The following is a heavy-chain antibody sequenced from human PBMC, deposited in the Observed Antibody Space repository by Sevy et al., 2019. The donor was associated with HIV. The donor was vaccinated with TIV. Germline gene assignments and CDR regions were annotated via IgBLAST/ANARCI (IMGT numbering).Heavy chain of an antibody. CDR1: GFTFSSYA. J-gene: IGHJ4*02. CDR3: ARVRYNYGSYYFDY. Sequence: GGSLRLSCAASGFTFSSYAMNWVRQAPGKGLEWVSSINAISSNIYYADSVKGRFTISRDNAENSLYLQMNSLRVEDTALYYCARVRYNYGSYYFDYWGQGTLVTVSS. CDR2: INAISSNI. V-gene: IGHV3-21*04. D-gene: IGHD5-18*01.